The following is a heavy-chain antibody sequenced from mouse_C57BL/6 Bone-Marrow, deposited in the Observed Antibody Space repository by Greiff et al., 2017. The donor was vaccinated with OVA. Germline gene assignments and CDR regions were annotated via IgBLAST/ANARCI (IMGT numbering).Heavy chain of an antibody. J-gene: IGHJ2*01. CDR2: IYPGSGNT. D-gene: IGHD1-1*01. CDR3: ARGNYYGSSYVDY. V-gene: IGHV1-76*01. Sequence: QVQLQQSGAELVRPGASVKLSCTASGYTFTDYYINWVKQRPGQGLEWIARIYPGSGNTYYTEKFKGKATLTAAKSSSTAYMQLSSLTSEDSAVYVCARGNYYGSSYVDYWGQGTTLTVSS. CDR1: GYTFTDYY.